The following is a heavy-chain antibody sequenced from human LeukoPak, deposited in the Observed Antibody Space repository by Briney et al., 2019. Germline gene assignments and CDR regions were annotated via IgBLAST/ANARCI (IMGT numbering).Heavy chain of an antibody. D-gene: IGHD2/OR15-2a*01. V-gene: IGHV4-4*07. CDR2: IYKSGST. CDR1: GESINPYY. J-gene: IGHJ6*03. CDR3: ARSFLDYMDV. Sequence: SETLSLTCTVSGESINPYYWNWIRQPAGKGLEWIGNIYKSGSTNYNPSLKSRVTMSLDTYKNQFSLKLRSVTAADTAVYFCARSFLDYMDVWGKGTTVTVSS.